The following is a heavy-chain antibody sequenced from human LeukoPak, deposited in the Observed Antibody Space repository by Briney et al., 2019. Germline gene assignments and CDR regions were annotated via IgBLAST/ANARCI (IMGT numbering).Heavy chain of an antibody. CDR2: ISSSSSYI. V-gene: IGHV3-21*01. Sequence: GGSLRLSCAASGFTFSSYSMNWVRQAPGKGLEWVSSISSSSSYIYYADSVKGRFTISRDNAKNSLYLQMNSLRAEDTAVYYCARELTPAAGPPFDYWGQGTLVTVSS. CDR3: ARELTPAAGPPFDY. D-gene: IGHD6-13*01. CDR1: GFTFSSYS. J-gene: IGHJ4*02.